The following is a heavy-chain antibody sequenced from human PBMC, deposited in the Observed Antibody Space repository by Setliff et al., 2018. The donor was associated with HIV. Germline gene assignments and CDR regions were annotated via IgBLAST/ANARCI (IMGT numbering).Heavy chain of an antibody. CDR1: GGPLSGYF. CDR3: ARGRDASTWYLSHFYSYYYLDV. J-gene: IGHJ6*03. V-gene: IGHV4-34*01. Sequence: SETLSLTCTVSGGPLSGYFWTWIRQTPDKGLEWIGDINHSGTTNYNLSLKSRTTLSLDTSKNQLSLKLTSVVAADTGLYFCARGRDASTWYLSHFYSYYYLDVWGNGTTVTVTS. D-gene: IGHD6-13*01. CDR2: INHSGTT.